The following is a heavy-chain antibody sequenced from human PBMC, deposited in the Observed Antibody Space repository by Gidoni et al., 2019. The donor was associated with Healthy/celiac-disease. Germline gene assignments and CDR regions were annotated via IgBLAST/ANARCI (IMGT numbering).Heavy chain of an antibody. J-gene: IGHJ4*02. CDR1: GLTFSSYA. CDR3: ARDGAWDL. Sequence: QVQLVESGGGVVQPGSSLTLSCAASGLTFSSYAMHWVRQAPGKGLEGVAVIAYDGSNKYYADSVKGRFTISRDNSKNTLYLQMNSLRAEDTAVYYCARDGAWDLWGQGTLVTVSS. D-gene: IGHD1-26*01. V-gene: IGHV3-30*01. CDR2: IAYDGSNK.